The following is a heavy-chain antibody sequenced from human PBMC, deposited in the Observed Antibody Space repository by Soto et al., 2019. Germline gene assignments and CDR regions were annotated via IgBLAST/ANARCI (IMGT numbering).Heavy chain of an antibody. V-gene: IGHV4-30-2*01. J-gene: IGHJ3*02. CDR2: IYYGST. Sequence: LSLTCAVSGGSISSGGYSWSWIRQPPGKGLEWIGYIYYGSTYYNPSLKSRVTISVDRSKNQFSLKLSSVTAANTAVYYCARTPDIWGQGTMVT. CDR3: ARTPDI. CDR1: GGSISSGGYS.